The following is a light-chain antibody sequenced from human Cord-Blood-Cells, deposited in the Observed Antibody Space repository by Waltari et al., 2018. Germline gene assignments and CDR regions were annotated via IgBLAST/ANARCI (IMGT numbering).Light chain of an antibody. J-gene: IGLJ2*01. V-gene: IGLV2-8*01. CDR3: SSYAGSNNLV. CDR2: EVR. Sequence: QSARTRIPSASGFRGSVVPSCCPGTTNHVRGYNNAPWYQQHPGKAPNLMIYEVRRRPSGVPDRFSGSKSGNTASLTVSGLQAEDEADYYCSSYAGSNNLVFGGGTKLTVL. CDR1: TNHVRGYNN.